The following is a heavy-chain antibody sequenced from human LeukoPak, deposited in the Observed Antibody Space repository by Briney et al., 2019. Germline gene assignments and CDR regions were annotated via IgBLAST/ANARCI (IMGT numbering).Heavy chain of an antibody. V-gene: IGHV3-30-3*01. J-gene: IGHJ3*02. D-gene: IGHD3-9*01. Sequence: PGRSLRLPCAASGFAFSSYAMHWVRQAPGKGLEWVAVISYDGSNKYYADSVKGRFTISRDNSKNTLYLQMNSLRAEDTAVYYCAREYFGDAFDIWGQGTMVTVSS. CDR3: AREYFGDAFDI. CDR1: GFAFSSYA. CDR2: ISYDGSNK.